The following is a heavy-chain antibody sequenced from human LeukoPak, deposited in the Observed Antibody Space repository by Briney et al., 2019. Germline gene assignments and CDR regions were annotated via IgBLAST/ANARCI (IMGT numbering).Heavy chain of an antibody. J-gene: IGHJ4*02. V-gene: IGHV1-18*01. Sequence: GASVKVSCKASGYTFTSYGISWVRQAPGQGLEWMGWISAYNGNTNYAQKLQGRVTMTTDTSTTTAYMELRSLRSDDTAVYYCARGFPPRKNYDSSGYYSYYFDSWGQGTLVTVSS. CDR1: GYTFTSYG. CDR2: ISAYNGNT. CDR3: ARGFPPRKNYDSSGYYSYYFDS. D-gene: IGHD3-22*01.